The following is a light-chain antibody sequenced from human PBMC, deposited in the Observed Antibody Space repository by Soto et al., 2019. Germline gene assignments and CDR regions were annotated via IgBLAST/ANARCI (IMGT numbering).Light chain of an antibody. V-gene: IGKV3-20*01. CDR2: GAS. CDR3: QQYSSNQGA. Sequence: EIVLTQSPGTLSLSPGERATLSCRASQSVSSSYLAWYQQKTGQAPRLLIYGASSRATGIPDRFSGSGSGTDFNLTISRLQPEDFVVYYCQQYSSNQGACGQGTRLEIK. J-gene: IGKJ5*01. CDR1: QSVSSSY.